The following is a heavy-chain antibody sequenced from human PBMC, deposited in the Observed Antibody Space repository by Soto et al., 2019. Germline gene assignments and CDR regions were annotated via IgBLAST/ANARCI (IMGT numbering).Heavy chain of an antibody. D-gene: IGHD6-6*01. V-gene: IGHV3-30-3*01. J-gene: IGHJ4*02. Sequence: QVQLVESGGGVVQPGRSLRLSCAASGFTFSSYAMHWVRQAPGKGLEWVAVISYDGSNKYYADSVKGRVTISRDNSKNTLYLQMNSLRAEDTAVYYCARELIAARAPFDYWGQGTLVTVSS. CDR3: ARELIAARAPFDY. CDR1: GFTFSSYA. CDR2: ISYDGSNK.